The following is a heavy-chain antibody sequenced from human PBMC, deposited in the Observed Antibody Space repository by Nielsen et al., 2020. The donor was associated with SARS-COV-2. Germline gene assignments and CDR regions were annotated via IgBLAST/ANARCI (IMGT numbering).Heavy chain of an antibody. Sequence: ASVKVSCKVSRYTLTELSMHWVRQAPGKGLEWMGGFDPEDGETIYAQKFQGRVTMTEDTSTDTAYMELSSLRSEDTAVYYCARGPIAARLSFPGFLDVWGQGTTVTVSS. CDR3: ARGPIAARLSFPGFLDV. CDR2: FDPEDGET. CDR1: RYTLTELS. J-gene: IGHJ6*02. D-gene: IGHD6-6*01. V-gene: IGHV1-24*01.